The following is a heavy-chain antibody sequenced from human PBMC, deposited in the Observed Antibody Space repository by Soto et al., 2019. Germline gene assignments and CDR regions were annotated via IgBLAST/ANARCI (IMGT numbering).Heavy chain of an antibody. CDR2: IWYDGSNK. CDR3: ARGMVATIGDAFDI. Sequence: GGSLRLSCAASGFTFSSYGMHWVRQAPGKGLEWVAVIWYDGSNKYYADSVKGRFTISRDNSKNTLYLQMNSLRAEDTAVYYCARGMVATIGDAFDIWGQGTMVTASS. D-gene: IGHD5-12*01. CDR1: GFTFSSYG. J-gene: IGHJ3*02. V-gene: IGHV3-33*01.